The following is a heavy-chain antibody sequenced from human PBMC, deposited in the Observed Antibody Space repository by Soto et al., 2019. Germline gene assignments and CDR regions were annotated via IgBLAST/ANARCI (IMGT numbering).Heavy chain of an antibody. Sequence: SETLSLTCTVSGGSISSSSYYWGWIRQPPGKGLEWIGSIYYSGSTYYNPSLKSRVTISVDTSKNQFSLKLSSVTAADTAVYYCARQVLEDIVVAERNYGMDVWGQGTTVTVSS. J-gene: IGHJ6*02. CDR3: ARQVLEDIVVAERNYGMDV. D-gene: IGHD2-15*01. CDR1: GGSISSSSYY. V-gene: IGHV4-39*01. CDR2: IYYSGST.